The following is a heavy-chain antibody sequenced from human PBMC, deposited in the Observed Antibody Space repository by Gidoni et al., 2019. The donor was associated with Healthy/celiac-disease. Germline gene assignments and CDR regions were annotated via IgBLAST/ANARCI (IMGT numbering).Heavy chain of an antibody. D-gene: IGHD7-27*01. CDR2: ISYDGSNK. CDR3: ARDTGEMAAGFDY. J-gene: IGHJ4*02. Sequence: QVQLVESGGGVVQPGRSLRLSCAASGFTFSSYAMHWVRQAPGKGLEWVAVISYDGSNKYYADSVKGRFTISRDNSKNTLYLQMNSLRAEDTAVYYCARDTGEMAAGFDYWGQGTLVTVSS. CDR1: GFTFSSYA. V-gene: IGHV3-30-3*01.